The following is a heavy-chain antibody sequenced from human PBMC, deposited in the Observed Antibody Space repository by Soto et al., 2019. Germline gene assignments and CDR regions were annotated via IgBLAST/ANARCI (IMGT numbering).Heavy chain of an antibody. V-gene: IGHV3-53*01. CDR2: LYDVDGS. CDR1: GLTISGKKY. D-gene: IGHD1-1*01. J-gene: IGHJ3*01. Sequence: DVQLVESGGGLIQPGESLRLSCAAFGLTISGKKYVAWVRQAPGKGLEWVSALYDVDGSFYADSVTGRFTSSSDSSKTTVYLQMNDLRPDDTAVYYCATWHEREHAFDVWGQVPTVTISS. CDR3: ATWHEREHAFDV.